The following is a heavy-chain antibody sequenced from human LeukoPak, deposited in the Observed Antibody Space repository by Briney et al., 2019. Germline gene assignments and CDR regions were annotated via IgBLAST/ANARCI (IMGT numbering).Heavy chain of an antibody. CDR3: TRSPRGSQAY. D-gene: IGHD5-12*01. CDR1: GFTFSDYY. CDR2: ISSSSSYT. J-gene: IGHJ1*01. V-gene: IGHV3-11*06. Sequence: GSLTLSCAASGFTFSDYYMSWIRQAPGKGLEWVSYISSSSSYTNYADSVKGRFTISRDNAKNSVYLQMNSLRDEDTAVYYCTRSPRGSQAYWGEGTVDTVSS.